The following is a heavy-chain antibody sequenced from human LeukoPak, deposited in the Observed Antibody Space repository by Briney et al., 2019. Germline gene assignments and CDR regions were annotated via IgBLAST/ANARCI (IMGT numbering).Heavy chain of an antibody. Sequence: SGPTLVKPTQTLTLTCTFSGFSLTTKTVGVGWIRQPPGKAPDWLALIYWNDDKRYSPSLKNRLTITKDTSKDQVVLTMTNMDPVDTATYYCAHGIFDGQRTLYYFDSFGQGTLVTVSS. V-gene: IGHV2-5*01. J-gene: IGHJ4*02. CDR1: GFSLTTKTVG. D-gene: IGHD3-3*01. CDR3: AHGIFDGQRTLYYFDS. CDR2: IYWNDDK.